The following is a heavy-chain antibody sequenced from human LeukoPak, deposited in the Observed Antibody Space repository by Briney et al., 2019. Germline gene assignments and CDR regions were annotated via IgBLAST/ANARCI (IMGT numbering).Heavy chain of an antibody. D-gene: IGHD3-10*01. V-gene: IGHV3-64*01. Sequence: PGGSLRLSCAASGFTFSSYAMHWVRQAPGKGLEYVSAISSNGDSTYYANSVKGRFTISRDNSKNTLYLQMGSLRAEDMAVYYCARAGVWFDPWGQGTLVTVSS. J-gene: IGHJ5*02. CDR1: GFTFSSYA. CDR3: ARAGVWFDP. CDR2: ISSNGDST.